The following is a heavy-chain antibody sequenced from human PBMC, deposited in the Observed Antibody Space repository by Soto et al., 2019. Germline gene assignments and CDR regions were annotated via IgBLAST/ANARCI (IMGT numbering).Heavy chain of an antibody. CDR2: INPNSGGT. J-gene: IGHJ4*02. V-gene: IGHV1-2*04. CDR3: AGDHSIAAAGYIDN. D-gene: IGHD6-13*01. CDR1: GYTFTGYY. Sequence: ASVKVSCKASGYTFTGYYMHWVRQAPGQGLEWMGWINPNSGGTNYAQKFQGWVTMTRDTSISTAYMELSRLRSDDTAVYCCAGDHSIAAAGYIDNWGKGTLVTVAS.